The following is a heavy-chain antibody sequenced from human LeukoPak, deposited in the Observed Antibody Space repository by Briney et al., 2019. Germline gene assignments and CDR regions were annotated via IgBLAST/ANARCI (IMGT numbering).Heavy chain of an antibody. Sequence: GGSLRLSCAASGFTFSSYAMSWVRQAPGKGLEWVSAISGSGGSTYYADSVKGRFTTSRDNSKNTLYLQMNSLRAEDTAVYYCAKSGGAVAGTGDYFDYWGQGTLVTVSS. V-gene: IGHV3-23*01. CDR1: GFTFSSYA. J-gene: IGHJ4*02. D-gene: IGHD6-19*01. CDR2: ISGSGGST. CDR3: AKSGGAVAGTGDYFDY.